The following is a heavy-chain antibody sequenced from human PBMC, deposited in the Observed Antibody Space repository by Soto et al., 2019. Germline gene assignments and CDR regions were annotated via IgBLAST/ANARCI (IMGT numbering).Heavy chain of an antibody. J-gene: IGHJ5*02. CDR3: AIFSTS. Sequence: GGSLRLSCAASGFTFFSSAMSWVRQAPWKGLGWVSTTTTSVAGTYYADSVKGRFTISRDNSKNTLYLQMHSLRVYHTAVNHSAIFSTSWGQGTLVTVSS. CDR2: TTTSVAGT. D-gene: IGHD2-21*01. V-gene: IGHV3-23*01. CDR1: GFTFFSSA.